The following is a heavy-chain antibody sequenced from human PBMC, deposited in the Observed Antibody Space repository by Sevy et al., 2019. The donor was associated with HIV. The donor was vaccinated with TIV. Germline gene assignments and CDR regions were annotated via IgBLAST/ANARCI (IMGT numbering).Heavy chain of an antibody. CDR2: IIPIFGTA. CDR3: ARGKSGLMVYAMGGFDY. CDR1: GGTFSSYA. D-gene: IGHD2-8*01. V-gene: IGHV1-69*13. Sequence: ASVKVSCKASGGTFSSYAISWVRQAPGQGLEWMGGIIPIFGTANYAQKFQGRVTITADESTSTAYMELGSLRSGDTAVYYCARGKSGLMVYAMGGFDYWGQGTLVTVSS. J-gene: IGHJ4*02.